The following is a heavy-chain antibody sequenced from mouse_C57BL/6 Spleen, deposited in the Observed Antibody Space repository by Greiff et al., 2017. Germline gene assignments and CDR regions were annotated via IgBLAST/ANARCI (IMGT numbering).Heavy chain of an antibody. D-gene: IGHD1-1*02. CDR3: ARSHYGYYAMDY. J-gene: IGHJ4*01. CDR2: INPNNGGT. CDR1: GYTFTDYN. Sequence: EVQLQQSGPELVKPGASVKIPCKASGYTFTDYNMDWVKQSHGKSLEWIGDINPNNGGTIYNQKFKGKATLTVDKSSSTAYMELRSLTSEDTAVYYCARSHYGYYAMDYWGQGTSVTVSS. V-gene: IGHV1-18*01.